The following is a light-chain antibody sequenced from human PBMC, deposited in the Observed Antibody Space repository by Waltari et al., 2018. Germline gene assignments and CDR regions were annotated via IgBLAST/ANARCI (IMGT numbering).Light chain of an antibody. Sequence: QSALTQPASVSGSPGQSITISCTGTSSDVGCYNYFSWYQQPPGKAPKLMIYDVSKRPSGVSNRFSGSKSGNTASLTISGLQAEDEADYYCCSYAGTSTVVFGGGTKLTVL. CDR3: CSYAGTSTVV. J-gene: IGLJ2*01. CDR2: DVS. V-gene: IGLV2-23*02. CDR1: SSDVGCYNY.